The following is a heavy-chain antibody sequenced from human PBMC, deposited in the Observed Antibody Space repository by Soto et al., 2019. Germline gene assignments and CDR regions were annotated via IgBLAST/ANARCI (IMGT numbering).Heavy chain of an antibody. CDR2: ISPGGRYT. CDR3: SRGGGGGVFDY. D-gene: IGHD2-21*01. CDR1: GFTISDHY. V-gene: IGHV3-11*05. J-gene: IGHJ4*02. Sequence: PXGSLRLSCAASGFTISDHYMTWIRQAPGKGLEFISYISPGGRYTNYGDSVKGRFTISRDNAKNSLFLQVNTLRDEDTAVYYCSRGGGGGVFDYWGQGTLVTVYS.